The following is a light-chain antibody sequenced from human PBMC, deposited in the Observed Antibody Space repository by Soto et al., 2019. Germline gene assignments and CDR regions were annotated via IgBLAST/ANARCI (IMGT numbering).Light chain of an antibody. CDR1: SSDVGGYNY. V-gene: IGLV2-14*01. J-gene: IGLJ1*01. Sequence: QSALTHPASLSGSPGQSITISCTGTSSDVGGYNYVSWYQQHPGKAPKLMIYDVSNRPSGVSNRFSGSKSGNTASLTISGLKAASEADYYFSSYTSSSTYVFCTGTKLTVL. CDR3: SSYTSSSTYV. CDR2: DVS.